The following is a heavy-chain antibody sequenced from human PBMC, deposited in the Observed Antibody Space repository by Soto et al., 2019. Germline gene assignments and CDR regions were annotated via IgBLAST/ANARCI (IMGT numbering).Heavy chain of an antibody. CDR3: AHRLHYCGSGSSQFDP. D-gene: IGHD3-10*01. V-gene: IGHV2-5*01. CDR1: GFSLSTIGVN. CDR2: IYWNDDK. J-gene: IGHJ5*02. Sequence: SGPTLVNPTQTLTLTCTFSGFSLSTIGVNVGWIRQPPGKALEWLAFIYWNDDKRYSPSLKSRLTIAKDTSKNRVFLTMTNMDPVDTATYYCAHRLHYCGSGSSQFDPWGQGTLVTVSS.